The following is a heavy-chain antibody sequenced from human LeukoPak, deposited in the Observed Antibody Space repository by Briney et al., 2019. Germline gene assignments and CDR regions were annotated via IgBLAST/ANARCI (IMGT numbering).Heavy chain of an antibody. CDR3: AKGIGYSSSLGYYYYYGMDV. D-gene: IGHD6-6*01. CDR1: GFTFISYG. V-gene: IGHV3-30*18. J-gene: IGHJ6*02. CDR2: ISYDGSNK. Sequence: PGRCLRLSCAASGFTFISYGMHWVRQAPGKWLEWVAVISYDGSNKNYADSVKGRFTISRDNSNNTLYLQMNSLRAEDTAVYYCAKGIGYSSSLGYYYYYGMDVWGQGTTVTVSS.